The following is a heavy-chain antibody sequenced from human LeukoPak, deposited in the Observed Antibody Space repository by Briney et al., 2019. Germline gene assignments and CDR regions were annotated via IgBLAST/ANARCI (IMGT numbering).Heavy chain of an antibody. CDR1: GFTFSSYA. D-gene: IGHD3-22*01. Sequence: GGSLRLFCAASGFTFSSYAMSWVRQAPGKGLEWVSGISGSGDNTYYADSVKGRFTISRDNSKNTLYVQMNSLGTEDTAAYYCAKGSYYDSSGSFYFDYWGQGTLVTVSS. J-gene: IGHJ4*02. V-gene: IGHV3-23*01. CDR2: ISGSGDNT. CDR3: AKGSYYDSSGSFYFDY.